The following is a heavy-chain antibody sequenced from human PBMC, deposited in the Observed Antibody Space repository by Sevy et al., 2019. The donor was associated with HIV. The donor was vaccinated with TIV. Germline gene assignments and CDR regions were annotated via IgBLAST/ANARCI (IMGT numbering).Heavy chain of an antibody. V-gene: IGHV3-23*01. Sequence: GGSLRLSCAASGFTFSSYAMSWVRQAPGKGLEWVSAISGSGGSTYYAHSVKGRFTISRDNSKNTLYLQMNSLRAEDTAVYYCAKRGGSSPTEDYYYGMDVWGQGTTVTVSS. D-gene: IGHD6-13*01. CDR1: GFTFSSYA. CDR2: ISGSGGST. J-gene: IGHJ6*02. CDR3: AKRGGSSPTEDYYYGMDV.